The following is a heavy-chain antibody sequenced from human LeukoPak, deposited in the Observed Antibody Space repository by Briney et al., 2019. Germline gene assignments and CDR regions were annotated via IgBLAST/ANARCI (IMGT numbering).Heavy chain of an antibody. J-gene: IGHJ4*02. CDR3: TKGGSGPIAH. Sequence: GRSLRLSCAASGFTFSSYVMRWVRQAPGKGLEWVSSISGGGGSTYYADSVRGRFTVSRDNKKSTVSLQMNSLRAEDTAVYYCTKGGSGPIAHWGQGTLVTVAS. D-gene: IGHD3-3*01. CDR1: GFTFSSYV. CDR2: ISGGGGST. V-gene: IGHV3-23*01.